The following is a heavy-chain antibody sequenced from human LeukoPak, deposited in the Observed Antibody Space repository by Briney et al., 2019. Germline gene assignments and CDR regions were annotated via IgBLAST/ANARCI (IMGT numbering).Heavy chain of an antibody. D-gene: IGHD3-22*01. CDR2: INPNSGGT. Sequence: ASVKVSCKASGYTFTGYYMHRVRQAPGQGLEWMGWINPNSGGTNYAQKFQGRVTMTRDTSISTAYMELSRLRSDDTSVYYCARSVGDYYDSSGYWVSYAFDIWGQGTMVTVSS. V-gene: IGHV1-2*02. J-gene: IGHJ3*02. CDR3: ARSVGDYYDSSGYWVSYAFDI. CDR1: GYTFTGYY.